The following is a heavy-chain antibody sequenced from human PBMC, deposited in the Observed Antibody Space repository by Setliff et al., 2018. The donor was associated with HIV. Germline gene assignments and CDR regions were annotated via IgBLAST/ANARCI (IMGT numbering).Heavy chain of an antibody. CDR2: TKFDGSES. CDR1: GLTFNRYW. V-gene: IGHV3-7*01. CDR3: ARVRARYSSSWSFDY. J-gene: IGHJ4*02. D-gene: IGHD6-13*01. Sequence: GGSLRLSCVASGLTFNRYWMSWVRQVPGKGLEWVSNTKFDGSESYYVDSVKGRFIASTDNAKNSLFLQMNSLRTEDTAVYFCARVRARYSSSWSFDYWGQGTPVTVSS.